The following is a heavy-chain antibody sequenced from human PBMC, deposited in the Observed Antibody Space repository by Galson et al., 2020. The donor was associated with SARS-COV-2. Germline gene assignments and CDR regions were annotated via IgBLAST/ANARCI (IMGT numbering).Heavy chain of an antibody. CDR1: GLMFSNYA. CDR2: ISYDGDNK. V-gene: IGHV3-30*01. J-gene: IGHJ3*02. D-gene: IGHD2-21*01. Sequence: GGSLRLSCAASGLMFSNYAMHWVRQAPGKGPEWVGLISYDGDNKYYADSVKGRFTISRDNSRNTLYLQMNSLRAEDTAVYYCAISAIAPDVFDIWGQGTMVTVSS. CDR3: AISAIAPDVFDI.